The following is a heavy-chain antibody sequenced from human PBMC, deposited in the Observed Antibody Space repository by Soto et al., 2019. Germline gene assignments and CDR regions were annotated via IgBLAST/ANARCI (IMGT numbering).Heavy chain of an antibody. CDR2: IIPIFGTA. Sequence: QVQLVQSGAEVKKPGSSVTVSCKASGGTFSSYAISWVRQAPGQGLEWMGGIIPIFGTANYAQKFQGRVTITADESTSTAYMELSSLRSEDTAVYYCARVSGSGWLYGMDVWGQGTTVTVSS. CDR1: GGTFSSYA. CDR3: ARVSGSGWLYGMDV. V-gene: IGHV1-69*01. D-gene: IGHD6-19*01. J-gene: IGHJ6*02.